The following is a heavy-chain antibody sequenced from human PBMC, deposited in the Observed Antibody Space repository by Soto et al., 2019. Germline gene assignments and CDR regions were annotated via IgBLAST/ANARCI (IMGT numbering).Heavy chain of an antibody. D-gene: IGHD3-10*01. J-gene: IGHJ6*02. CDR2: IIPILGIA. Sequence: QVQLVQSGAEVKKPGSSVKVSCKASGGTFSSYTISWVRQAPGQGLEWMGRIIPILGIANYAQKFQGRVTITAHKSTSTAYMGLSSLRSEDTAVYYCARSYYYGSGSSFYYYFGMDVWGQGTTVTVSS. V-gene: IGHV1-69*02. CDR3: ARSYYYGSGSSFYYYFGMDV. CDR1: GGTFSSYT.